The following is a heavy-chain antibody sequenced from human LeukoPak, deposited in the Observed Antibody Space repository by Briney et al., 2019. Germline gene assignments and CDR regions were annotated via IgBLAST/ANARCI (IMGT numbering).Heavy chain of an antibody. CDR2: ISGSGSNT. Sequence: PGGSLRLSCAASGFTFSSDAMSWVRQAPGKGLEWVSDISGSGSNTYSADSVKGRFTISRDNSKNTLYLQMNSLRAEDTAVYYCAKVSGGGLYYDGMDVWGQGTTVTVSS. J-gene: IGHJ6*02. CDR3: AKVSGGGLYYDGMDV. CDR1: GFTFSSDA. D-gene: IGHD1-14*01. V-gene: IGHV3-23*01.